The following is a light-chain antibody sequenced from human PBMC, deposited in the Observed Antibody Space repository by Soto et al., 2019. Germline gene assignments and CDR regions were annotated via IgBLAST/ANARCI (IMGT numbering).Light chain of an antibody. V-gene: IGKV3-15*01. CDR2: GAS. CDR3: QQYNIWPLWT. Sequence: EIVMTQSPATLSVSPGERATLSCRASQSVSSNLAWYQQKPGQAPRLLIYGASTRATGVPARFSGGGSETEFTLTISSLKSEDLAVYFCQQYNIWPLWTFGQGTKVDIK. J-gene: IGKJ1*01. CDR1: QSVSSN.